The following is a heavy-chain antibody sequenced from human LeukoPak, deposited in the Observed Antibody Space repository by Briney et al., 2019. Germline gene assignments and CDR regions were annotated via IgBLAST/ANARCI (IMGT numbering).Heavy chain of an antibody. CDR2: INPNSGDT. CDR3: ARGIFPPFCGGDCYSGYFDY. J-gene: IGHJ4*02. CDR1: GYTFNGYY. Sequence: ASVKVSCKASGYTFNGYYMHWVRQAPGQGLEWMGGINPNSGDTKNAQKFQGRVAMTRDTSISTAYIELSRLRSDDTAVYYCARGIFPPFCGGDCYSGYFDYWGQGTLVTVSS. V-gene: IGHV1-2*02. D-gene: IGHD2-21*02.